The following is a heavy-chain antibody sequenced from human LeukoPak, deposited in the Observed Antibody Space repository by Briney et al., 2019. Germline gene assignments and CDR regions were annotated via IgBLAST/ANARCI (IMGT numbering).Heavy chain of an antibody. CDR2: ISYSGRT. J-gene: IGHJ4*02. Sequence: SETLSLTCTVSGDSIRSSHWNWIRQPPGKGLEWIGYISYSGRTNYNPSLKSRVTLSVDTSKNQFCLELTSVTAADTAVYYCAKDRNYGPYYFDYWGQGTLVTVSS. CDR1: GDSIRSSH. V-gene: IGHV4-59*01. CDR3: AKDRNYGPYYFDY. D-gene: IGHD4-11*01.